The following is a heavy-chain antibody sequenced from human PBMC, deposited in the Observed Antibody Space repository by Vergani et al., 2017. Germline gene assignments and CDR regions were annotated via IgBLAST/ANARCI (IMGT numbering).Heavy chain of an antibody. CDR3: ARSRIYYGAGSPDY. D-gene: IGHD3-10*01. Sequence: QVKLQESGPGLVKPSETLSLTCTVSGASVNSYYWSWIRQPPEQGLEWMGYCSFRGDTLYDPSVKGRMTISLNTSSNQFSLYLTSVTAADTAVYYCARSRIYYGAGSPDYWGQGTLVTVSS. CDR1: GASVNSYY. V-gene: IGHV4-59*02. J-gene: IGHJ4*02. CDR2: CSFRGDT.